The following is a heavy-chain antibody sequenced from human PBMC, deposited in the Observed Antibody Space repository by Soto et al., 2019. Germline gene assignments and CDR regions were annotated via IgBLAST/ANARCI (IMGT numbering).Heavy chain of an antibody. V-gene: IGHV3-74*01. J-gene: IGHJ4*02. Sequence: GGSLRLSCAASGFTFSSYWMHWVHQAPGKGLVWVSRINSDGSSTSYADSVKGRFTISRDNAKNTLYLQMNSLRAEDSAVYYCAREGEDRLLWYGELSYWGQGTLVTVSS. CDR1: GFTFSSYW. CDR3: AREGEDRLLWYGELSY. D-gene: IGHD3-10*01. CDR2: INSDGSST.